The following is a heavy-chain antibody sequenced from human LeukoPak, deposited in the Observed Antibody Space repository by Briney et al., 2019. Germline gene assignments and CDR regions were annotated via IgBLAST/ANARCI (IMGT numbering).Heavy chain of an antibody. J-gene: IGHJ4*02. V-gene: IGHV4-39*07. CDR1: GGSISSSSYY. CDR2: IYYSGST. Sequence: ASETLSLTCTVSGGSISSSSYYWGWIRQPPGKGLEWIGSIYYSGSTYHNPSLKSRVTISVDTSKNQFSLKLSSVTAADTAVYYCARGRWRGAVAGTLAGYWGQGTLVTVSS. CDR3: ARGRWRGAVAGTLAGY. D-gene: IGHD6-19*01.